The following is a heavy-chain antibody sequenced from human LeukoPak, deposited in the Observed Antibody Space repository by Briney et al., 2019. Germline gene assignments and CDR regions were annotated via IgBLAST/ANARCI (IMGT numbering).Heavy chain of an antibody. CDR1: GFTFSSYT. D-gene: IGHD1-26*01. CDR3: AREEYSGSYYFDY. V-gene: IGHV3-30-3*01. Sequence: GGSLRLSCAASGFTFSSYTMHWVRQAPGKGLEWVAVISYDGSNKYYADSVKGRFTISRDNAKNSLYLQMNSLRAEDTAVYYCAREEYSGSYYFDYWGQGTLVTVSS. J-gene: IGHJ4*02. CDR2: ISYDGSNK.